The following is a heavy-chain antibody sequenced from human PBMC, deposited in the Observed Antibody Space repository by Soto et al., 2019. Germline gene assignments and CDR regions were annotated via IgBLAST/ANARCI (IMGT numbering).Heavy chain of an antibody. CDR2: ISASSTYI. CDR1: GFIFSSYT. J-gene: IGHJ4*02. V-gene: IGHV3-21*01. CDR3: ARGWLRDPWMY. Sequence: EVQLVESGGGLVKPGESLRLSCAASGFIFSSYTMNWVRQAPGKGLEWVSSISASSTYIYYADSLKSRFTISRDNAHNSLYLQVNSLRAEDTAVYYCARGWLRDPWMYWGQGTLVTVS. D-gene: IGHD5-12*01.